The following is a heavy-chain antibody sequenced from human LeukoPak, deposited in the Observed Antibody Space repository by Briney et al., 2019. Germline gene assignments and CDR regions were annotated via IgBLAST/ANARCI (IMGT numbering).Heavy chain of an antibody. J-gene: IGHJ3*02. D-gene: IGHD3-22*01. CDR2: IYYSGST. Sequence: SETLSLTCTVSGGSISSGGYYWSWIRQHPGKGLEWIGYIYYSGSTYYNPSLKSRVTISVDTSKNQFSLKLSSVTAADMAVYYCARGYTYYYDSSGYPTDAFDIWGQGTMVTVSS. CDR1: GGSISSGGYY. CDR3: ARGYTYYYDSSGYPTDAFDI. V-gene: IGHV4-31*03.